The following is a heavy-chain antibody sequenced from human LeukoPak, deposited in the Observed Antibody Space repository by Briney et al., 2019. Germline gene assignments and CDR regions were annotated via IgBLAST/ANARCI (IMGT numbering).Heavy chain of an antibody. CDR3: ARERRIVGAPVDY. Sequence: SETLSLTCAVYGGSFSGYYWSWIRQPPGKGLEWIGEINHSGSTNYNPSLKSRVTISVDTSKNQFSLKLSSVTAADTAVYYCARERRIVGAPVDYRGQGTLVTVSS. CDR2: INHSGST. V-gene: IGHV4-34*01. CDR1: GGSFSGYY. D-gene: IGHD1-26*01. J-gene: IGHJ4*02.